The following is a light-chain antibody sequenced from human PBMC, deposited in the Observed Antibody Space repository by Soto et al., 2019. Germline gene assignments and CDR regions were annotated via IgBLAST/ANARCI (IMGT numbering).Light chain of an antibody. Sequence: QSALTQPPSASGSPGQSVTISCTGTSSDVGGCNCVSWYQQHPGKAPQLMIYEVTKRPSGVPDRFSGSKSGNTASLTVSGLQAEDEADYYCSSYAGSNTVLFGGGTQLTVL. J-gene: IGLJ2*01. CDR2: EVT. CDR3: SSYAGSNTVL. CDR1: SSDVGGCNC. V-gene: IGLV2-8*01.